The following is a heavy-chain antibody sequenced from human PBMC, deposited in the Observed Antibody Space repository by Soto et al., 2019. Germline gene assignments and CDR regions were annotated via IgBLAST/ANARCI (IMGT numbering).Heavy chain of an antibody. D-gene: IGHD6-13*01. J-gene: IGHJ4*02. CDR1: GFTFSGYS. V-gene: IGHV3-48*01. Sequence: GGSLRLSCAASGFTFSGYSFNWVRQAPGKGLEWLSYIGSSSTTIYYADSVKGRFIISRDNAKNSLYLQMNSLRPEDTAVYYCAREQQLAFDNWGQGTRVTVSS. CDR3: AREQQLAFDN. CDR2: IGSSSTTI.